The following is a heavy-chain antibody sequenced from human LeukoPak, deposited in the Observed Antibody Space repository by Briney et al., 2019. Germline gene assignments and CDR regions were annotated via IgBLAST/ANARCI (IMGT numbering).Heavy chain of an antibody. CDR3: AKMVREFYTISYYFDY. CDR1: GLTFSGYA. J-gene: IGHJ4*02. Sequence: PGGSLRLSCAPSGLTFSGYAMSWVRQAPGEGLEWVSGTSGSGAGTYYADSVTRRFTISRDNSKNTLYLQMNSPRADDMAVYYCAKMVREFYTISYYFDYCGQGAPVTVSS. V-gene: IGHV3-23*01. CDR2: TSGSGAGT. D-gene: IGHD2-8*01.